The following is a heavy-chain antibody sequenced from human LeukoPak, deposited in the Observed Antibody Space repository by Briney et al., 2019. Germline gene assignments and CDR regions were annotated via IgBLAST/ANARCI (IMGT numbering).Heavy chain of an antibody. CDR1: GGSISTYF. CDR3: ARVFSYPLRAPFDP. V-gene: IGHV4-59*01. J-gene: IGHJ5*02. CDR2: IFYSGST. Sequence: SETLSLTCTVSGGSISTYFWSWIRQPPGKGLEWIGYIFYSGSTNYNPSLKSRVTISVDTSKNQFSLKLSSVTAADTAVYYCARVFSYPLRAPFDPWGQGTLVTVSS. D-gene: IGHD3-3*01.